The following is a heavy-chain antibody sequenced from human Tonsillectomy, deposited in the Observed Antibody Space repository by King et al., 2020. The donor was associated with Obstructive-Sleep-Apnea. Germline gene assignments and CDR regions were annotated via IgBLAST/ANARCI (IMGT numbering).Heavy chain of an antibody. V-gene: IGHV3-30-3*01. CDR3: ARECGGDCFEEAFDI. Sequence: QLVQSGGGVVQPGRSLRLSCAASGFTFSGYAMHWVRQAPGKGLEWVAIISYDGINEYYADSVKGRFTISRDNSKNTLYLQMNSLRAEDTAVYYCARECGGDCFEEAFDIWGQGKMVTVSS. J-gene: IGHJ3*02. D-gene: IGHD2-21*02. CDR2: ISYDGINE. CDR1: GFTFSGYA.